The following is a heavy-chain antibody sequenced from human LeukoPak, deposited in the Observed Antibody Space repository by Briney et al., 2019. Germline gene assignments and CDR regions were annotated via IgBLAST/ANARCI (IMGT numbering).Heavy chain of an antibody. CDR3: TREGGYYREYYFDY. J-gene: IGHJ4*02. CDR2: IYYSGST. D-gene: IGHD3-10*01. V-gene: IGHV4-59*01. Sequence: PSETLSLTCTVSGGSISTYYWSWIRQPPGKGLEWIGYIYYSGSTNYNPSLKSRVTISVDTSKNQFSLKLGSVTAADTAVYYCTREGGYYREYYFDYWGQGALVTVSS. CDR1: GGSISTYY.